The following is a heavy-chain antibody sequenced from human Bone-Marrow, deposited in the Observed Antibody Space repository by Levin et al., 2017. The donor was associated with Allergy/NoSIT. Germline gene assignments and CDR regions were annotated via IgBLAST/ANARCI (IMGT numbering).Heavy chain of an antibody. CDR3: ARDPKSRVANFDY. V-gene: IGHV3-48*03. CDR1: GFTFDAYE. Sequence: GESLKISCEVSGFTFDAYEMNWVRQAPGKGLEWVSYISHSGRTIYYADSVKGRFIISRDNVKNTLFLQMNSLRVDDTAVYYCARDPKSRVANFDYWGQGTLVTVSS. CDR2: ISHSGRTI. J-gene: IGHJ4*02.